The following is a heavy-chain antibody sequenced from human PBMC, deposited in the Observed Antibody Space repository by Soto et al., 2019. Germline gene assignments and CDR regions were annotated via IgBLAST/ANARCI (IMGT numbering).Heavy chain of an antibody. CDR2: SGNT. Sequence: QVQLVQSGAEVKKPGASVTVSCKASGYTFSRHGISWVRQAPGQGLEWMAWSGNTNYAQKFQGRLTLTTNPSTRTAYMELWSLRSDDTAVYYCARGADDFSSGYYYEYWGQGTLVAVSS. J-gene: IGHJ4*02. CDR3: ARGADDFSSGYYYEY. CDR1: GYTFSRHG. V-gene: IGHV1-18*04. D-gene: IGHD3-3*01.